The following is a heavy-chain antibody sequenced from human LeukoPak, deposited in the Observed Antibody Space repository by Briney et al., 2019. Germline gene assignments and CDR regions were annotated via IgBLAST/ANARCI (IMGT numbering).Heavy chain of an antibody. Sequence: SETLSLTCAVYGGSFSGYYWSWIRRPPGKGLEWIGEINHSGSTNYNPSLKSRVTISVDTSKNQFSLKLSSVTAADTAVYYCARGRLLDYWGQGTLVTVSS. J-gene: IGHJ4*02. CDR1: GGSFSGYY. D-gene: IGHD6-25*01. V-gene: IGHV4-34*01. CDR3: ARGRLLDY. CDR2: INHSGST.